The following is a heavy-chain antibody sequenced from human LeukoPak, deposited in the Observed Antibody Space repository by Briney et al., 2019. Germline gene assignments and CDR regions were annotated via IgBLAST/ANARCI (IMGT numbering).Heavy chain of an antibody. CDR1: GFTFSSYS. CDR3: ARVMTTVTNGWFDP. CDR2: ISSSSSYI. V-gene: IGHV3-21*01. J-gene: IGHJ5*02. Sequence: GGSLRLSCAASGFTFSSYSMNWVRQAPGKGLEWVSSISSSSSYIYYSDSVKGRFTISRDNAKNSLYLQMNSLRAEDTAVYYCARVMTTVTNGWFDPWGQGTLVTVSS. D-gene: IGHD4-17*01.